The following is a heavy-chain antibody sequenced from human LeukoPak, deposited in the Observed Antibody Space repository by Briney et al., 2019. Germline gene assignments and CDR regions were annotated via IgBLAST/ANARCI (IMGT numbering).Heavy chain of an antibody. CDR1: GLTFSNYI. D-gene: IGHD3-22*01. J-gene: IGHJ4*02. CDR3: ARDSDYYDSSAYSFRGGLHYDF. V-gene: IGHV3-33*01. Sequence: GGSLRLSCVASGLTFSNYIMHWVRQAPGRGLEWVAVIWHDGNYKYYVDSVKGRFTIYRDNSKNTVYLQMNSLGAEDTAVYLCARDSDYYDSSAYSFRGGLHYDFWGRGTLVTVSS. CDR2: IWHDGNYK.